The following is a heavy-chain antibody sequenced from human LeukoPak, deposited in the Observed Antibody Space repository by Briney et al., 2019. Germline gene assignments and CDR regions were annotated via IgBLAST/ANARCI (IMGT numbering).Heavy chain of an antibody. CDR2: ISSSSSYI. V-gene: IGHV3-21*01. CDR1: GFTFSSYS. CDR3: ARSITMIPIG. D-gene: IGHD3-22*01. J-gene: IGHJ4*02. Sequence: GGSLRLSCAASGFTFSSYSMNWVRQAPGKGLEWVSSISSSSSYIYYADSVKGRFTISRDNAKNSLFLQMNSLRAEDTAVYYCARSITMIPIGWGQGTLVTVSS.